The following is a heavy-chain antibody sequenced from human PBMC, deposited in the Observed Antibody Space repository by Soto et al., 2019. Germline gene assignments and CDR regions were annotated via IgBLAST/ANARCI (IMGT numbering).Heavy chain of an antibody. Sequence: ASVKVSCKASGGTFSSYTISWVRQAPGQGLEWMGGFDPEDGQTIYAQKFQGRVTMTEDTSTDTAYMELSSLRSEDTAVYYCVTGLPGSSSHPTSDYWGQGTLVTVSS. V-gene: IGHV1-24*01. CDR3: VTGLPGSSSHPTSDY. CDR2: FDPEDGQT. CDR1: GGTFSSYT. J-gene: IGHJ4*02. D-gene: IGHD6-6*01.